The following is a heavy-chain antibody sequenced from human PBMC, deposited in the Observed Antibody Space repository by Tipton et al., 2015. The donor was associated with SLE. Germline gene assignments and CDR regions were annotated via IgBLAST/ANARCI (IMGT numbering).Heavy chain of an antibody. CDR1: GESISSHH. D-gene: IGHD4-23*01. Sequence: TLSLTCTVSGESISSHHWSWIRQSPGKGLEWIGIIYFSGITEYNASLKSRVTISVDKSKNQFSLKLTYVTAADTAMYFCAIHDYGGNSPECGGQGPLVTVSS. CDR2: IYFSGIT. J-gene: IGHJ4*02. CDR3: AIHDYGGNSPEC. V-gene: IGHV4-59*08.